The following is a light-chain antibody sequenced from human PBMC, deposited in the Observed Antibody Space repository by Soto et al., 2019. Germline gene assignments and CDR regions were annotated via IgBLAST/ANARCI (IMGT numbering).Light chain of an antibody. CDR3: QQYNTDSPQRT. CDR2: AAS. V-gene: IGKV1-9*01. Sequence: IQVTKSAAFLSVSVGDRVTISCRSSQGLISDLAWYQQNPGKAPKLLIYAASTLKTGVPSTFSGSGSGTEFTLTISSLQPEDVGAYYCQQYNTDSPQRTFGQGTKVDIK. J-gene: IGKJ1*01. CDR1: QGLISD.